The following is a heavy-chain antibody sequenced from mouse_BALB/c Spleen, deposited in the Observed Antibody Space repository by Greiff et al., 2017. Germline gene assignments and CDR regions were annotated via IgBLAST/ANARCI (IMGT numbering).Heavy chain of an antibody. CDR3: ARKEELTTTYAMDY. Sequence: VMLVESGPGLVQPSQSLSITCTVSGFSLTSYGVHWVRQSPGKGLEWLGVIWSGGSTDYNAAFISRLSISKDNSKSQVFFKMNSLQADDTAIYYCARKEELTTTYAMDYWGQGTSVTVSS. CDR2: IWSGGST. V-gene: IGHV2-4-1*01. J-gene: IGHJ4*01. D-gene: IGHD1-1*01. CDR1: GFSLTSYG.